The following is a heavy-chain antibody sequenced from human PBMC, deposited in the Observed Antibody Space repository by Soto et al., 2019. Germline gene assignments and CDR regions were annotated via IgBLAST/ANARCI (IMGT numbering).Heavy chain of an antibody. D-gene: IGHD3-16*01. V-gene: IGHV3-48*03. CDR1: GFTFSSYE. Sequence: PGGSLRLSCAASGFTFSSYEMNWVRQAPGKGLEWVSYISSSGSTIYYADSVKGRFTISRDNAKNSLYLQMNSLRAEDTAVYYCARYLGRQLDPWGQGTLVTVSS. CDR2: ISSSGSTI. J-gene: IGHJ5*02. CDR3: ARYLGRQLDP.